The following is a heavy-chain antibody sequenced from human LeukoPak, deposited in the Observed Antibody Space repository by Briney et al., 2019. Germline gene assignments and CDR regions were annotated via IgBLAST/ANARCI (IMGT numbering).Heavy chain of an antibody. J-gene: IGHJ3*02. CDR3: ARLGIAASDDAFDI. V-gene: IGHV4-34*01. Sequence: SETLSLTCAVYGGSFSGYYWSWIRQPPGKGLEWIGEIKHSGSTNYNPSLKGRVTISVDTSKNQFSLKLSSVTAADTAVYYCARLGIAASDDAFDIWGQGTMVTVSS. CDR2: IKHSGST. D-gene: IGHD6-13*01. CDR1: GGSFSGYY.